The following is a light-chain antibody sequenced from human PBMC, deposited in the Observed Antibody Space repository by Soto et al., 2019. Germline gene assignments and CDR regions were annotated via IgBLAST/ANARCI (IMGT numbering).Light chain of an antibody. Sequence: QSVLTQPSSVSGAPGQRVTISCTGGSSNIGAGYDVHWYQQLPGTAPKLLIYGNTNRPSGVPDRFSGSKSGTSASLAITGLQAEDEADYYCQSYDSSLSARYVFGTGTKLTVL. V-gene: IGLV1-40*01. CDR1: SSNIGAGYD. CDR2: GNT. CDR3: QSYDSSLSARYV. J-gene: IGLJ1*01.